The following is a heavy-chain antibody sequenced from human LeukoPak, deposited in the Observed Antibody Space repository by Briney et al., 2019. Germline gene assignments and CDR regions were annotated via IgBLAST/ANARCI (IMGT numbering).Heavy chain of an antibody. CDR3: ARDYDFWVGYYSYFDS. V-gene: IGHV3-11*01. Sequence: GGSLRLSCVGSGFTFTDYYMSWVRQAPGKGLEWVSYISNSGRTMDYADSVKGRLTISRDNARKSLYLEMNSLRAEDTAVYYCARDYDFWVGYYSYFDSWGQGALVTVSS. J-gene: IGHJ4*02. D-gene: IGHD3-3*01. CDR1: GFTFTDYY. CDR2: ISNSGRTM.